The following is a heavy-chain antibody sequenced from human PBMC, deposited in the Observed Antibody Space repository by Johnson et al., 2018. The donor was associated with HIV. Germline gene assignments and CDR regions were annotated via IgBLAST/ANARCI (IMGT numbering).Heavy chain of an antibody. Sequence: VQLVESGGGVVQPGRSLRLSCAASGFTFSSYDMHWVRQSTGKGLEWVSGIGAAGETHYPDPVKGRFTVSREHANHSLYLHMNNLRVGDTAVYYCARAYGRGLGYSNSWRDAFDIWGQGTMVTVSS. CDR1: GFTFSSYD. CDR2: IGAAGET. V-gene: IGHV3-13*01. CDR3: ARAYGRGLGYSNSWRDAFDI. D-gene: IGHD6-13*01. J-gene: IGHJ3*02.